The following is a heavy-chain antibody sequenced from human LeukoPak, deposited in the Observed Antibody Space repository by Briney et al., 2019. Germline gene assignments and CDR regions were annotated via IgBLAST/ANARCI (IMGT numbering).Heavy chain of an antibody. Sequence: AAVKVSCKASGYSFSGYYINWVRQAPGQGLEWMGWIKPNGGDTNYPQKFRAGITMTRDTSISTVYMELKSLTSDDTAVYYCARGDEWELAVDFWGQGTLVTVSS. CDR2: IKPNGGDT. J-gene: IGHJ4*02. D-gene: IGHD1-26*01. V-gene: IGHV1-2*02. CDR3: ARGDEWELAVDF. CDR1: GYSFSGYY.